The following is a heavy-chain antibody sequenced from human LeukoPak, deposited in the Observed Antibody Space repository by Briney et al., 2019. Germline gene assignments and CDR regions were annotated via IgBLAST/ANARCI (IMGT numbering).Heavy chain of an antibody. CDR2: ISSSSTYI. D-gene: IGHD1-1*01. CDR3: ARDHEQVVQLDAFDI. Sequence: GGSLRLSCAASGFTFSSYSINWVRQAPGKGLEWVSSISSSSTYIYYADSVKGRFTISRDDAKNSLYLQMNSLRAEDTAVYYCARDHEQVVQLDAFDIWGQGTMVTVSS. CDR1: GFTFSSYS. V-gene: IGHV3-21*01. J-gene: IGHJ3*02.